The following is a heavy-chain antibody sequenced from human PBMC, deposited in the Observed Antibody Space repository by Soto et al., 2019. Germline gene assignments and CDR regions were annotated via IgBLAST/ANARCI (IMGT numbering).Heavy chain of an antibody. CDR2: VYHNGNT. Sequence: SETLSLTCTVSGVSITPSYWTWIRHPPGKGLEWIGYVYHNGNTYYNPSLKSRVTISLDTSKNQVSLKLKSVTAADTAVYYCAREQYNWKLWGQGTLVTVSS. CDR1: GVSITPSY. CDR3: AREQYNWKL. V-gene: IGHV4-59*01. J-gene: IGHJ4*02. D-gene: IGHD1-20*01.